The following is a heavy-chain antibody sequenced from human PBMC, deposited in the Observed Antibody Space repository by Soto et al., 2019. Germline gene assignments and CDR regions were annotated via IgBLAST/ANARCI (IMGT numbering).Heavy chain of an antibody. Sequence: QVQLVESGGGVVQPGRSLRLSCAASGFTLSSHGMHWVRQAPGKGLEWVAVLSHDGSNKYYAGSVEGRFTISRDDSKNTLYLQMNSLRAEDTAVYYCAKENTFADIWGQGTLVTVSP. CDR2: LSHDGSNK. CDR1: GFTLSSHG. CDR3: AKENTFADI. D-gene: IGHD2-2*02. J-gene: IGHJ4*02. V-gene: IGHV3-30*18.